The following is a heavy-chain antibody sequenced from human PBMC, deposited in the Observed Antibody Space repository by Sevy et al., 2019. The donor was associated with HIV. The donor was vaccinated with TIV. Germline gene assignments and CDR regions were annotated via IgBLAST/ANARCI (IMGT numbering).Heavy chain of an antibody. V-gene: IGHV3-30*18. CDR1: GFTFSSYG. CDR3: AKDSRYCSGGSCYYLDY. Sequence: GGSLRLSCAASGFTFSSYGMHWVRQAPGKGLEWVAVISYDGSNKYYANSVKGRFTISRDNSKNTLYLQMNSLGAEDTAVYYCAKDSRYCSGGSCYYLDYWGQGTLVTVSS. CDR2: ISYDGSNK. J-gene: IGHJ4*02. D-gene: IGHD2-15*01.